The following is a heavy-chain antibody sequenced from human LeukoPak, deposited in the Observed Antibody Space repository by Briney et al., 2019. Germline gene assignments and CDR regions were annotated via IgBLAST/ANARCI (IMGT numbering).Heavy chain of an antibody. V-gene: IGHV4-39*07. D-gene: IGHD3-10*01. CDR2: IYYSGST. Sequence: SETLSLTCTVSGGSISSSSYYWGWIRQPPGKGLEWIGSIYYSGSTYYNPSLKSRVTVLRDTSKNQFSLRLSSVTATDTAVYYCARSSVVLREGFDYWGQGTLVTVSS. CDR1: GGSISSSSYY. CDR3: ARSSVVLREGFDY. J-gene: IGHJ4*02.